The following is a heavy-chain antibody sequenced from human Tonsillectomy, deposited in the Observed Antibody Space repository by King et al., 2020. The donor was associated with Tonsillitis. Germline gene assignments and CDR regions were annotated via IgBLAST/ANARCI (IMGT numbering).Heavy chain of an antibody. V-gene: IGHV3-48*01. J-gene: IGHJ6*02. CDR3: ASPESGYDYGYGDYGDYYYYSGIDV. CDR2: ISSSSSTI. CDR1: GFTFSSYS. D-gene: IGHD5-12*01. Sequence: VQLVESGGGLVQPGGSLRLSCAASGFTFSSYSMNRVRQAPGKGLEWVSYISSSSSTIYYADSVKGRFTISRDNAKNSLYLQMNSLRAEDTAVYYCASPESGYDYGYGDYGDYYYYSGIDVWGQGTTVTVSS.